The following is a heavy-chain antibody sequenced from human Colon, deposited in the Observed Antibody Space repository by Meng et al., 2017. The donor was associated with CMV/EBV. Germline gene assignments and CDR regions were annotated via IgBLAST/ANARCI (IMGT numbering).Heavy chain of an antibody. CDR3: AKDRVYGMDV. Sequence: GESLKISCVASGFTFSNSDMHWVRQAPGKGLEWVAVISKDGSNKYYTDSVKGRFTLSGDNSKNKVYLQMDTLRAEDTAVYYCAKDRVYGMDVWGQGTTVTVSS. CDR1: GFTFSNSD. CDR2: ISKDGSNK. V-gene: IGHV3-30-3*01. J-gene: IGHJ6*02.